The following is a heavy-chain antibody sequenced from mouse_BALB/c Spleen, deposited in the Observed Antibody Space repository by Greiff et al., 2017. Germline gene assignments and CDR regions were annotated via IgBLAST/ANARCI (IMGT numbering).Heavy chain of an antibody. J-gene: IGHJ1*01. Sequence: QVQLHQPGAQLVKPGASVKLSCKASGYTLTSSWMHWVKQRPGQGLAWIGEIDPSDSYTNYNQKFKGKATLTVDKSSSTAYMQLSSLTSEDSVVYYCARLSYYGSSPWYFDVWGAVTTVTVST. D-gene: IGHD1-1*01. CDR2: IDPSDSYT. CDR3: ARLSYYGSSPWYFDV. V-gene: IGHV1-69*02. CDR1: GYTLTSSW.